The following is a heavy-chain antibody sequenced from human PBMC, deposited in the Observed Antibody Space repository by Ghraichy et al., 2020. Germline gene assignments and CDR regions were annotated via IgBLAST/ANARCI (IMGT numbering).Heavy chain of an antibody. D-gene: IGHD1-26*01. CDR1: GFIFRNYW. J-gene: IGHJ4*02. CDR2: IKEDGSAI. Sequence: GGSLRLSCVPSGFIFRNYWMSWVRQAPGKGLEWVANIKEDGSAIYYVDSVKGRFTISRDNAKNSLYLQMNSLRAEDTAVYYCVRYTGSYHGWDYWGQGTLVTVSS. V-gene: IGHV3-7*01. CDR3: VRYTGSYHGWDY.